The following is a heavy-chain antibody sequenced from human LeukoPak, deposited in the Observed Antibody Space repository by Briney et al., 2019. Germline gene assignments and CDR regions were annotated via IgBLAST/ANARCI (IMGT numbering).Heavy chain of an antibody. D-gene: IGHD6-6*01. J-gene: IGHJ5*02. CDR1: GFTFSSYA. Sequence: PGGSLRLSCAASGFTFSSYAMHWVRQAPGKGLEWVAVISYDGSSKYYADSVKGRFTISRDNSKNTLYLQMNSLRAEDTAVYYCARDSSSIVFGWFDPWGQGTLVTVSS. V-gene: IGHV3-30-3*01. CDR3: ARDSSSIVFGWFDP. CDR2: ISYDGSSK.